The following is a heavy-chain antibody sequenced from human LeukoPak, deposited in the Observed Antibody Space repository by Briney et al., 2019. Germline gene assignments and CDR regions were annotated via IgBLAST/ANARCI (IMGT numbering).Heavy chain of an antibody. J-gene: IGHJ4*02. D-gene: IGHD2-15*01. V-gene: IGHV3-30*04. CDR2: ISYDGSNK. CDR1: GFTFSSYA. Sequence: GGSLRLSCAASGFTFSSYAMHWVRQAPGKGLEWVAVISYDGSNKYYADSVKGRFTISRDNSKNTLYLQMNSLRAEDTAVYYCAKDGGQYCSGGSCYLQYYFDYWGQGTLVTVSS. CDR3: AKDGGQYCSGGSCYLQYYFDY.